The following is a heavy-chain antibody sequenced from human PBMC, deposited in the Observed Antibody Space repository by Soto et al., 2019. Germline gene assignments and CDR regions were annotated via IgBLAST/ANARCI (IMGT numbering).Heavy chain of an antibody. Sequence: SETLSLTCTVSGGSISSYYWSWIRQPPGKGLEWIGYIYYSGSTNYNPSLKSRVTISVDTSKNQFSLKLSSVTAADTAVYYCASSVHYDFWSGYYTGDPYYFDDSGQGTRVTVSS. D-gene: IGHD3-3*01. J-gene: IGHJ4*02. CDR3: ASSVHYDFWSGYYTGDPYYFDD. CDR1: GGSISSYY. V-gene: IGHV4-59*01. CDR2: IYYSGST.